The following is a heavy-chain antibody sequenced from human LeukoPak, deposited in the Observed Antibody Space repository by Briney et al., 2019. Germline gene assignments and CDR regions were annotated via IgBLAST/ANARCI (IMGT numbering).Heavy chain of an antibody. CDR1: GGSFSGYY. J-gene: IGHJ4*02. CDR3: ARVQSYYGSGRPRRLIDY. Sequence: SETLSLTCAVYGGSFSGYYWSWVRQPPGKGLEWIGEISHSGSTNYNPSLKSRVTISVDTSKNQFSLKLSSVTAADTAVYYCARVQSYYGSGRPRRLIDYWGQGTLVTVSS. V-gene: IGHV4-34*01. D-gene: IGHD3-10*01. CDR2: ISHSGST.